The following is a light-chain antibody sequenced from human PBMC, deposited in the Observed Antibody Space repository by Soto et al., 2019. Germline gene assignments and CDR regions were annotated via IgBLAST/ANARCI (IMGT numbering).Light chain of an antibody. V-gene: IGLV2-14*01. CDR2: DVS. Sequence: QSALTQPASVSGSPGQSITISCTGTSSDVGGYNYVSWYQQHPGKAPKLMIYDVSNRPSGVSNRFSGSKSGNTASLTISGLQAEDEADYYCSSYTSRALGVFGGGTKLTVL. CDR3: SSYTSRALGV. CDR1: SSDVGGYNY. J-gene: IGLJ2*01.